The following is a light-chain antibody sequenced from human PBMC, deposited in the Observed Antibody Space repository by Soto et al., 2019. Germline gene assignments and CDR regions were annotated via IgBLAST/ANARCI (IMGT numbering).Light chain of an antibody. CDR1: SGHSSYA. Sequence: QLVLTQSPSASASLGASVKLTCTLNSGHSSYAIAWHQQQPEKGPRYLMNLNSDGSHTKGDGIPDRFSGSSSGAERYLTISSLQSEDEADYYCQTWGPGFYVFGTGTKLTVL. CDR2: LNSDGSH. CDR3: QTWGPGFYV. V-gene: IGLV4-69*01. J-gene: IGLJ1*01.